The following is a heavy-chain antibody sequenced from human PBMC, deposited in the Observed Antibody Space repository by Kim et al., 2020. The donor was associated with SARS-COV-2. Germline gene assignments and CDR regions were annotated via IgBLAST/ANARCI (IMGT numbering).Heavy chain of an antibody. CDR1: GFTFSTYW. CDR3: ATVNDDDSGSLYRAFDN. Sequence: GGSLRLSCVTSGFTFSTYWMNWVRQAPGKGLQWVANIKQDGSEKKYVDSVKGRFTISRDNAKNLLYLQMNSLRVEDTAVYYCATVNDDDSGSLYRAFDNWGQGTMVTVSS. J-gene: IGHJ3*02. D-gene: IGHD3-10*01. V-gene: IGHV3-7*01. CDR2: IKQDGSEK.